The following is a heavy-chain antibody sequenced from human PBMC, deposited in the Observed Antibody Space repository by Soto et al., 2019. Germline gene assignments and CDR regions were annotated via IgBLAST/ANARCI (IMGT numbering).Heavy chain of an antibody. V-gene: IGHV3-23*01. CDR3: AKDFSVAGPRYFDY. D-gene: IGHD6-19*01. CDR1: GFTFSSYA. CDR2: ISGSGGST. Sequence: EVQLLESGGGLVQPGGSLRLSCAASGFTFSSYALTWVRQAPGKGLEWVSAISGSGGSTYYADSVKGRFTISRDNSKNTLSLQMNSLRAEDTAVYYCAKDFSVAGPRYFDYWGQGTLVTVSS. J-gene: IGHJ4*02.